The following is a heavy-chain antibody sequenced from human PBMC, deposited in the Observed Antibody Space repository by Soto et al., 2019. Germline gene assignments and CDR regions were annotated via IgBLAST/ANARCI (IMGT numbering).Heavy chain of an antibody. CDR2: FDPEDGET. CDR3: ATLGYNWNDGYYYGMDV. CDR1: GYTLTELS. D-gene: IGHD1-1*01. J-gene: IGHJ6*02. Sequence: ASVKVSCKVSGYTLTELSMHWVRQAPGKGLEWMGCFDPEDGETIYAQKFQGRVTMTEDTSTDTAYMELSSLRSEDTAVYYCATLGYNWNDGYYYGMDVWGQGTTVTVSS. V-gene: IGHV1-24*01.